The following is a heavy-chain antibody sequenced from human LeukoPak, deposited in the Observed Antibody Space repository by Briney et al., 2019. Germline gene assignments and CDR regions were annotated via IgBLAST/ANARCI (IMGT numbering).Heavy chain of an antibody. CDR1: GFIFSSYA. CDR2: ISGRGST. Sequence: GGSLRLSCAASGFIFSSYAMSWVRQAPGKGLEWVSAISGRGSTYYADSVKGRFTISRDNSKNTLYLQMTSLRAEDTAVYYCAKETAVAGLFDYWGQGTLVTVSS. CDR3: AKETAVAGLFDY. J-gene: IGHJ4*02. D-gene: IGHD6-19*01. V-gene: IGHV3-23*01.